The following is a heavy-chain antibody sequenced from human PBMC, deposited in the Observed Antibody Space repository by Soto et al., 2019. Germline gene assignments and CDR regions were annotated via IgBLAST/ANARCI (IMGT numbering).Heavy chain of an antibody. CDR1: GGTFSSYT. CDR2: IIPILGIA. Sequence: SVKVSCKASGGTFSSYTISWVRQAPGQGLEWMGRIIPILGIANYAQKFQGRVTITADKSTSTAYMELSSLRSEDTAVYYCGSGLSHCSGGSCYSSYYFDYWGQGTLVTVSS. V-gene: IGHV1-69*02. D-gene: IGHD2-15*01. CDR3: GSGLSHCSGGSCYSSYYFDY. J-gene: IGHJ4*02.